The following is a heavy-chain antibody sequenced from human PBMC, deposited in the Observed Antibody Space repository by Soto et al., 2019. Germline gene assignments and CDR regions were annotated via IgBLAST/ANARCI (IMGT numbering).Heavy chain of an antibody. D-gene: IGHD2-15*01. Sequence: HPGGSLRLSCAASGFTVSSNYMSWVRQAPGKGLEWVSVIYSGGSTYYADSVKGGFTNSRDNSKNTLYLQMNSLRAEDTAVYYCAGLVASGLYYYYYGMDVWGQGTTVTVSS. CDR2: IYSGGST. J-gene: IGHJ6*02. V-gene: IGHV3-53*01. CDR1: GFTVSSNY. CDR3: AGLVASGLYYYYYGMDV.